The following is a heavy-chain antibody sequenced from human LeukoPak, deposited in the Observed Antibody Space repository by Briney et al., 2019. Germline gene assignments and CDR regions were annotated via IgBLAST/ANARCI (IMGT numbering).Heavy chain of an antibody. CDR1: GGSISSYY. D-gene: IGHD3-10*01. Sequence: SETLSLTCTVSGGSISSYYWSWIWQPPGKGLEWIGYIYYSGSTNYNPSLKSRVTISVDTSKNQFSLKLSSVTAAAMGENYCARDDYYDSRSSVYWGQRTLVTVSS. CDR2: IYYSGST. CDR3: ARDDYYDSRSSVY. V-gene: IGHV4-59*01. J-gene: IGHJ4*02.